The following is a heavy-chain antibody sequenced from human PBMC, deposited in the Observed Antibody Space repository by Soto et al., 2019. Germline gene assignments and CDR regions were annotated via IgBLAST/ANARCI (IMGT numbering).Heavy chain of an antibody. Sequence: EVQLVESGGGLIQPGGSLRLSCAASGFTVSSNYMRWVRQAPGKGLEWVSVIYSGGSTYYADSVKGRFSISRDNSKNTLDLQMNSLGAEDTALYYCERDMWRRRSDRGDVWGQGTTVTVSS. CDR2: IYSGGST. D-gene: IGHD2-21*01. CDR1: GFTVSSNY. J-gene: IGHJ6*02. CDR3: ERDMWRRRSDRGDV. V-gene: IGHV3-53*01.